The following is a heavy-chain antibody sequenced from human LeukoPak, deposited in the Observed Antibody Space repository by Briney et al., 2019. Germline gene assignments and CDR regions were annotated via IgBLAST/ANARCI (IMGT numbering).Heavy chain of an antibody. V-gene: IGHV4-59*12. CDR3: ASSMYSSGWYFRGAFDY. CDR1: GGSISSYY. Sequence: PSETLSLTCTVSGGSISSYYWSWIRQPPGKGLEWIGYIYYSGSTNYNPSLKSRVTISVDTSKNQFSLKLSSVTAADTAVYYCASSMYSSGWYFRGAFDYWGQGTLVTVSS. D-gene: IGHD6-19*01. CDR2: IYYSGST. J-gene: IGHJ4*02.